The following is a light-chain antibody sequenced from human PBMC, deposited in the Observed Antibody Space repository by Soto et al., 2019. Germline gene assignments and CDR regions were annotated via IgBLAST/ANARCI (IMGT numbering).Light chain of an antibody. J-gene: IGLJ3*02. CDR1: SGSIASNY. CDR3: QSYDSSNLWV. Sequence: NFMLTRPHSVSESPGKTVTISCTRSSGSIASNYVQWYQQRPGSAPTTVIYEDNQRPSGVPDRFSGSIDSSSNSASLTISGLKTEDEADYYCQSYDSSNLWVFGGGTKVTVL. V-gene: IGLV6-57*03. CDR2: EDN.